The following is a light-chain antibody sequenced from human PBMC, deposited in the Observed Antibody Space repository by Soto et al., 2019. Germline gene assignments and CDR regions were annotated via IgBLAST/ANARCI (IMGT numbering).Light chain of an antibody. CDR2: GAS. J-gene: IGKJ2*01. CDR3: QQYGSSPPFT. CDR1: QSVSSSY. Sequence: EIVLTQSPGTLSLSPGERATLSCRASQSVSSSYLAWYQQKPGQAPRLLIYGASTRATGIPDRFSGRGSGTDFTLAISRLEPEDFAVYYCQQYGSSPPFTFGQGTKLEIK. V-gene: IGKV3-20*01.